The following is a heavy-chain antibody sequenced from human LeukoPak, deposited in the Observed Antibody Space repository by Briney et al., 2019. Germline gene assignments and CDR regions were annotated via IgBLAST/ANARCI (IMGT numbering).Heavy chain of an antibody. V-gene: IGHV3-23*01. CDR3: AKDFVRYNIQFDY. D-gene: IGHD1-1*01. Sequence: PGGSLRLSCAASGFTVSSNYMSWVRQAPGKGLEWVSSISGGGAGTYYADSVRGRFTISRDNSKNTLYLQMNSLRAEDTALYYCAKDFVRYNIQFDYWGQGALVTVSS. CDR2: ISGGGAGT. J-gene: IGHJ4*02. CDR1: GFTVSSNY.